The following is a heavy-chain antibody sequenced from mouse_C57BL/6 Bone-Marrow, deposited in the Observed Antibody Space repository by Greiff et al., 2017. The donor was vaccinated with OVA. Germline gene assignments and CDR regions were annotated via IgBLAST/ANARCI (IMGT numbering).Heavy chain of an antibody. CDR3: ARDVAHWYFDV. D-gene: IGHD1-1*01. V-gene: IGHV3-6*01. CDR2: ISYDGSN. J-gene: IGHJ1*03. Sequence: DVQLQESGPGLVKPSQSLSLTCSVTGYSITSGYYWNWIRQFPGNKLEWMGYISYDGSNNYNPSLKNRISITRDTSKNQFFLKLNSVTTEDTATYYCARDVAHWYFDVWGTGTTVTVSS. CDR1: GYSITSGYY.